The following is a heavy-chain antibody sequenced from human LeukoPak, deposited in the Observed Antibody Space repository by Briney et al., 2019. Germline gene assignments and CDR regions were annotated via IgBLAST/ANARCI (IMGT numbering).Heavy chain of an antibody. Sequence: GGSLRLSCAASGFTFSSYGMHWVRQAPGKGLEWVAVISYDGSNKYYADSVKGRFTISRDNSKNTLYLQMNSLRAEDTAVYYCAKEGYYYDSSGHYYFDCWGQGTLVTVSS. J-gene: IGHJ4*02. CDR1: GFTFSSYG. D-gene: IGHD3-22*01. CDR3: AKEGYYYDSSGHYYFDC. CDR2: ISYDGSNK. V-gene: IGHV3-30*18.